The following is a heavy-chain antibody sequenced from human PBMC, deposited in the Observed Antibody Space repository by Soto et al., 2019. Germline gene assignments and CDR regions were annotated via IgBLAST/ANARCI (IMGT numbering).Heavy chain of an antibody. J-gene: IGHJ4*02. CDR3: VRERSGYSYADS. D-gene: IGHD5-18*01. CDR1: GFTFSSYA. Sequence: EVQLLDSGGGLVQPGGSLRLSCAASGFTFSSYAMSWVRQAPGKGLGWVSAISGSGANTYYADSVKGRFTISRDNSKNTLYLQMTSLRAEDSAMYYCVRERSGYSYADSWCQGTLVTVSS. V-gene: IGHV3-23*01. CDR2: ISGSGANT.